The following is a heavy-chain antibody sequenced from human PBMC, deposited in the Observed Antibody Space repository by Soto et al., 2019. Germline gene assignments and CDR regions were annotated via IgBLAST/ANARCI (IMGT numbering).Heavy chain of an antibody. Sequence: GASVKVSCKASGYTFAGYYMHWVRQAPGQGLEWMGWINPNSGGTNYAQKFQGRVTMTRDTSISTAYMELSRLRSDDTAVYYCARDLEGRITGTPNYYFDYWGQGTLVTVSS. J-gene: IGHJ4*02. CDR2: INPNSGGT. CDR1: GYTFAGYY. D-gene: IGHD1-7*01. CDR3: ARDLEGRITGTPNYYFDY. V-gene: IGHV1-2*02.